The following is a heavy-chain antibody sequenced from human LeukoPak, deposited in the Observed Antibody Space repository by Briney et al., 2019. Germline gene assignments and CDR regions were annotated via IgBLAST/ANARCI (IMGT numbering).Heavy chain of an antibody. CDR2: ISYDGSNK. J-gene: IGHJ4*02. D-gene: IGHD5-18*01. CDR3: ARGGDTAMVTFGYFDY. V-gene: IGHV3-30-3*01. CDR1: GYTFTSYA. Sequence: SCKASGYTFTSYAMHWVRQAPGKGLEWVAVISYDGSNKYYADSVKGRFTISRDNSKNTLYLQMNSLRAEDTAVYYCARGGDTAMVTFGYFDYWGQGTLVTVSS.